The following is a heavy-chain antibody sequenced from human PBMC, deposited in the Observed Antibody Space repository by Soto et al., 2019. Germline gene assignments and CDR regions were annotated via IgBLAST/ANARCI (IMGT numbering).Heavy chain of an antibody. CDR3: SRGSGGDTATLDYYYLYMAV. Sequence: QVQLVQSGAEVKKPGASVTVSCKASGYRFSDYYLHWVRQAPGQGPEWMGWMNPNSGDTKYAQKFKGRVTMTRDTSLRTAFMELNWLKSVDTAVYYCSRGSGGDTATLDYYYLYMAVWGIGTTVTVSS. V-gene: IGHV1-2*02. J-gene: IGHJ6*03. CDR1: GYRFSDYY. CDR2: MNPNSGDT. D-gene: IGHD1-26*01.